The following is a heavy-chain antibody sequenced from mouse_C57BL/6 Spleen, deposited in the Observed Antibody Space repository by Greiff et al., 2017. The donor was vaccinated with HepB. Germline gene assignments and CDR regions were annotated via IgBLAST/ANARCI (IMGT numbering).Heavy chain of an antibody. J-gene: IGHJ4*01. Sequence: QVQLQQPGAELVKPGASVKLSCKASGYTFTSYWMHWVKQRPGRGLEWIGRIDPNSGGTKYNEKFKSKATLTVDQPSSTAYMQLSSLTSEDSAVYYCARSGSITTVVATKAAMDYWGQGTSVTVSS. CDR3: ARSGSITTVVATKAAMDY. CDR1: GYTFTSYW. CDR2: IDPNSGGT. V-gene: IGHV1-72*01. D-gene: IGHD1-1*01.